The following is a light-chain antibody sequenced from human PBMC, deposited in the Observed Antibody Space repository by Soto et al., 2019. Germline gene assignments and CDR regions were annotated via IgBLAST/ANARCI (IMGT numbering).Light chain of an antibody. CDR3: QQYDIYPRT. V-gene: IGKV1-16*02. CDR1: QGIRNS. J-gene: IGKJ1*01. Sequence: DIQMTQSPSSLSASVGDRVTITCRASQGIRNSLAWFQQKPGKAPKCLIYATFKLQSGVPSKFSGSGSGTEFNLTISSLQPEDFATYYCQQYDIYPRTCGQGTKVEIK. CDR2: ATF.